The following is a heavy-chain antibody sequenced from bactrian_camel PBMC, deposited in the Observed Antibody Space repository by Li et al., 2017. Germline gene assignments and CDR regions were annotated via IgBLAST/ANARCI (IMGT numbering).Heavy chain of an antibody. Sequence: HVQLVESGGGSVQAGGSLTLSCVASGITVDDYCMAWFRQAPGQERERVAAIQTAGHSRYYADSVKSRFTISQDAAKNTEYLQMNNLEPEDTAMYYCAAGPSGFGACFDLRIDTYKLWGQGTQVTVS. J-gene: IGHJ4*01. CDR1: GITVDDYC. CDR3: AAGPSGFGACFDLRIDTYKL. D-gene: IGHD2*01. CDR2: IQTAGHSR. V-gene: IGHV3S1*01.